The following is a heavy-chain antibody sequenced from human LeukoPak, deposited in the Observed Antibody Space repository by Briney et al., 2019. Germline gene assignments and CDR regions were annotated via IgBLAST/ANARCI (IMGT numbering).Heavy chain of an antibody. CDR3: ARGSGVVVAATDY. V-gene: IGHV1-2*02. D-gene: IGHD2-15*01. CDR1: GYTFTGYY. CDR2: INPNSGGT. Sequence: ASVKVSCKASGYTFTGYYMYWVRQAPGQGLEWLGWINPNSGGTNYAQKFQGRVTMTRDTSISTAYMELSRLRSDDTAVYYCARGSGVVVAATDYWGQGTLVTVSS. J-gene: IGHJ4*02.